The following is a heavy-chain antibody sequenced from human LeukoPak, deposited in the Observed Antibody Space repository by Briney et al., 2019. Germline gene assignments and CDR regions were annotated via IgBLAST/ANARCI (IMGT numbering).Heavy chain of an antibody. Sequence: SETLSLTCAVYGGSFSGYYWSWIRQPPGKGLEWIGEINHSGSTNYNPSLKSRVTISVDTSKNQFSLKLSSVTAADTAVYYCARGCSGSYYNLDYNWFDPWGQGTLVTVSS. V-gene: IGHV4-34*01. CDR2: INHSGST. D-gene: IGHD3-10*02. CDR1: GGSFSGYY. J-gene: IGHJ5*02. CDR3: ARGCSGSYYNLDYNWFDP.